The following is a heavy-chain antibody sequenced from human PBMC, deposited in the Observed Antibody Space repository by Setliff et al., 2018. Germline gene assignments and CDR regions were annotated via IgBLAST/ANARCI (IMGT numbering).Heavy chain of an antibody. CDR1: GYSFTNNR. CDR2: IFPGNSNT. D-gene: IGHD2-2*01. V-gene: IGHV5-51*01. CDR3: ARQGCGTTSCHSIDY. Sequence: LGESLKLSCQGSGYSFTNNRIAWVRQMPGKGLECMGIIFPGNSNTRYSPSFQGQVTISVDKAINTAYLQWTSLKVSDTAMYFCARQGCGTTSCHSIDYWGQGTLVTVSS. J-gene: IGHJ4*01.